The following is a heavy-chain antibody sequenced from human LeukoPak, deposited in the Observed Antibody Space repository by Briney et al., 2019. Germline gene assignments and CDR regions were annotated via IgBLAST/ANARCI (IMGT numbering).Heavy chain of an antibody. J-gene: IGHJ6*02. CDR1: GGSFSGYY. CDR3: ARMVRGVSTLYYYYGMDV. CDR2: INHSGST. D-gene: IGHD3-10*01. Sequence: SETLSLTCAVYGGSFSGYYWSWIRQPPGKGLEWIGEINHSGSTNYNPSLKSRVTISVDTSKNQFSLKLSSVTAADTAVYYCARMVRGVSTLYYYYGMDVWGQGTTVTVSS. V-gene: IGHV4-34*01.